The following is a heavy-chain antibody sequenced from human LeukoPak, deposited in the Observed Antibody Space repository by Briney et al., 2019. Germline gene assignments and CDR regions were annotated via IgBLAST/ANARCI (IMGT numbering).Heavy chain of an antibody. V-gene: IGHV3-21*01. J-gene: IGHJ3*02. Sequence: GGSLRLSCAASGFTVSTYSVNWVRQAPGKGLEWVSSISSSSSYIYYADSVKGRFTISRDNAKNSLYLQVNSLRAEDTAVYYCARVTEGLDGAFDIWGQGTLVSVSS. CDR1: GFTVSTYS. CDR2: ISSSSSYI. CDR3: ARVTEGLDGAFDI. D-gene: IGHD3/OR15-3a*01.